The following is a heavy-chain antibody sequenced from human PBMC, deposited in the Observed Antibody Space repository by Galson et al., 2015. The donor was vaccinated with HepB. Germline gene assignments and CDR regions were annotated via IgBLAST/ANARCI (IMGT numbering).Heavy chain of an antibody. Sequence: SLRLSCAASGFTFSSYAMSWVRQAPGKGLEWVSAISGSGGSTYYADSVKGRFTISRDNSKNTLYLQMNSLRAEDTAVYYCAKGGVGVWGSYRDAFDIWGQGTMVTVSS. CDR2: ISGSGGST. CDR3: AKGGVGVWGSYRDAFDI. D-gene: IGHD3-16*02. V-gene: IGHV3-23*01. CDR1: GFTFSSYA. J-gene: IGHJ3*02.